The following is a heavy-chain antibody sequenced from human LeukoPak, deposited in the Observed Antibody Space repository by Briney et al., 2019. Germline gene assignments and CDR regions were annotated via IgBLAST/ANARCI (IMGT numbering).Heavy chain of an antibody. CDR3: ASDNGYSSSWPSSY. V-gene: IGHV3-30*04. Sequence: QPGGSLRLPCAASGFTFSSYAMHWVRQAPGKGLEWVAVISYDGSNKYYADSVKGRFTISRDNSKNTLYLQMNSLRAEDTAVYYCASDNGYSSSWPSSYWGQGTLVTVSS. CDR2: ISYDGSNK. D-gene: IGHD6-13*01. CDR1: GFTFSSYA. J-gene: IGHJ4*02.